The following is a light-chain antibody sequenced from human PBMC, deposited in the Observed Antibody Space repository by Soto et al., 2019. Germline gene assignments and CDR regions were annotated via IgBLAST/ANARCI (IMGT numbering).Light chain of an antibody. J-gene: IGLJ1*01. CDR1: SSDVGDYNF. CDR3: ISYTSSGTYV. V-gene: IGLV2-14*01. Sequence: QSVLTQPASVSGSPGQSITISCTGTSSDVGDYNFVSWYQHHPGKVPKLLIYEVTNRPLGVSNRFSASKSGNTASLTISGLQAEDEADYYCISYTSSGTYVFGTGTKLTVL. CDR2: EVT.